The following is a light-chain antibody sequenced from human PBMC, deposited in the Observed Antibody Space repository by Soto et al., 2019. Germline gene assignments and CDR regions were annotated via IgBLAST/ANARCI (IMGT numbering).Light chain of an antibody. V-gene: IGLV1-40*01. CDR3: QSYDSSLSGLV. J-gene: IGLJ2*01. CDR1: SSNIGAGYD. CDR2: GTN. Sequence: QSVLTQPPSMSGAPGQRVTISCTGSSSNIGAGYDAHWYQQFPGTAPKLLISGTNNRPSGVPDRFSASKSGTSASLAITGLQAEDEADYYCQSYDSSLSGLVFGGGTQLTVL.